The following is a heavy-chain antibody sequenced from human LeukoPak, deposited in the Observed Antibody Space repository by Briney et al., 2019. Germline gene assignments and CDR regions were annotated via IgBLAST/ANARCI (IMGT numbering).Heavy chain of an antibody. CDR1: GYTFTSYD. Sequence: ASVKVSCKASGYTFTSYDINWVRQATGQGLEWMGWMNPNSGKTGYAQKFQGRVTMTRSTSISTAYMELSRLRSDDTAVYYCARDYCSSTSCLFDYWGQGTLVTVSS. D-gene: IGHD2-2*01. J-gene: IGHJ4*02. V-gene: IGHV1-8*01. CDR2: MNPNSGKT. CDR3: ARDYCSSTSCLFDY.